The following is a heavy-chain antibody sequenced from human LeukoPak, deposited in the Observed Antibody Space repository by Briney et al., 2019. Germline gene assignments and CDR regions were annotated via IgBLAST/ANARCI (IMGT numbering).Heavy chain of an antibody. CDR3: AKYATLVGDQYFDY. Sequence: GGSLRLSRAACAFTFSSHGLHCVGQAPGEAREWVAVTSYDGSTKYYADSAKGLFNIARDNTNNTLYLQMNSLRVDDTADYYWAKYATLVGDQYFDYWGQGTLVIVSS. CDR2: TSYDGSTK. CDR1: AFTFSSHG. J-gene: IGHJ4*02. D-gene: IGHD3-10*01. V-gene: IGHV3-30*18.